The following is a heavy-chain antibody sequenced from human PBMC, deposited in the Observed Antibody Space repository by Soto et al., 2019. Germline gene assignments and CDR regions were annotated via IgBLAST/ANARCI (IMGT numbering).Heavy chain of an antibody. J-gene: IGHJ6*02. CDR1: GFTFSSYG. D-gene: IGHD3-3*01. Sequence: QVQLVESGGGVVQPGRSLRLSCAASGFTFSSYGMHWVRQAPGKGLEWVAVISYDGSNKYYADSVKGRFTISRDNSKNTLYLQMNSLRVEDTAVYYCAKEVWSGPMDVWGQGNTVNVYS. CDR2: ISYDGSNK. V-gene: IGHV3-30*18. CDR3: AKEVWSGPMDV.